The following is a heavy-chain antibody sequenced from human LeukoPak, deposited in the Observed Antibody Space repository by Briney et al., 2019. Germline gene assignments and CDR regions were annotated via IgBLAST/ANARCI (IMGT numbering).Heavy chain of an antibody. CDR1: GFTFSSYG. Sequence: GGSLRVSCAASGFTFSSYGMHWVRQAPGKGLEWVAFIRYDGSNKYYADSVKGRFTISRDNAKNSLYLQMNSLRAEDTAVYYCASPHTLSEKDHYYYMDVWGKGTTVTISS. D-gene: IGHD2/OR15-2a*01. CDR2: IRYDGSNK. J-gene: IGHJ6*03. CDR3: ASPHTLSEKDHYYYMDV. V-gene: IGHV3-30*02.